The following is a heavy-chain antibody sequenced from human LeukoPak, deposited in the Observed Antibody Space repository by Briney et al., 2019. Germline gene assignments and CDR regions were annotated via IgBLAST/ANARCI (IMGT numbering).Heavy chain of an antibody. CDR1: GGSISNYY. J-gene: IGHJ3*02. V-gene: IGHV4-4*07. Sequence: SETLSLTCTVSGGSISNYYWTWIRQPAGKGLEWIGRIYTSGSTNYNPSLKSRVTISVDTSKNQFSLKLSSVTAADTAVYYCARGGATDAFDIWGQGTMVTVSS. CDR2: IYTSGST. D-gene: IGHD1-26*01. CDR3: ARGGATDAFDI.